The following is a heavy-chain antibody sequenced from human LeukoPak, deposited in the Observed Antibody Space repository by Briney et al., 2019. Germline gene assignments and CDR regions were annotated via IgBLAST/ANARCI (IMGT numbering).Heavy chain of an antibody. J-gene: IGHJ4*02. Sequence: GGSLRLSCEASGFSFPYGMSWVRQAPGRGLEWVSGITNSGENTYYADSVKGRFTISRDNAKNSLYLQMNSLGVEDTAVYYCARCTTGRTFGSLREIKRSREIDYWGQGTLVTVSS. CDR3: ARCTTGRTFGSLREIKRSREIDY. V-gene: IGHV3-21*01. CDR2: ITNSGENT. CDR1: GFSFPYG. D-gene: IGHD1-1*01.